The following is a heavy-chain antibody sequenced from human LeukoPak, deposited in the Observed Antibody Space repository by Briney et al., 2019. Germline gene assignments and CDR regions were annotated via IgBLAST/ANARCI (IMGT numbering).Heavy chain of an antibody. Sequence: PGGSLRLSCAASGFTFSSYAMSWVRQAPGKGLEWVSAISGSGGSTYYADSVKGRFTISRDNSKNTLYLQMNSLRAEDTAVYYCAKFTYYYGSGRVMGEFDHWGQGTLVTVSS. CDR3: AKFTYYYGSGRVMGEFDH. D-gene: IGHD3-10*01. J-gene: IGHJ5*02. V-gene: IGHV3-23*01. CDR1: GFTFSSYA. CDR2: ISGSGGST.